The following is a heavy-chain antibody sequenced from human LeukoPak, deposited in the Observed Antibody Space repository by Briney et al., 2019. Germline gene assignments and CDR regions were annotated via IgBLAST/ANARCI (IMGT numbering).Heavy chain of an antibody. CDR3: ARDYSVGPGASYYYYGMDV. J-gene: IGHJ6*02. Sequence: PSETLSLTCAVSGGSISSGGYSWSWIRQPPGKGLEWIGYIYHSGSTYYNPSLKSRVTISVDKSKNQFSLKLSSVAAADTAVYYCARDYSVGPGASYYYYGMDVWGQGTTVTVSS. V-gene: IGHV4-30-2*01. CDR2: IYHSGST. D-gene: IGHD3-10*01. CDR1: GGSISSGGYS.